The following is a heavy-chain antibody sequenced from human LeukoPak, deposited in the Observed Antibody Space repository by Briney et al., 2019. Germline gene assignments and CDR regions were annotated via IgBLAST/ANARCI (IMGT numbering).Heavy chain of an antibody. D-gene: IGHD5-18*01. J-gene: IGHJ6*02. Sequence: GASVKVSCTVSGYTLTELSMHWVRQAPGKGLEWMGGFDPEDGETIYAQKFQGRVTMTEDTSTDTAYMELSSLRSEDTAVYYCARGAIQLGSYYYGMDVWGQGTTVTVSS. CDR1: GYTLTELS. CDR2: FDPEDGET. V-gene: IGHV1-24*01. CDR3: ARGAIQLGSYYYGMDV.